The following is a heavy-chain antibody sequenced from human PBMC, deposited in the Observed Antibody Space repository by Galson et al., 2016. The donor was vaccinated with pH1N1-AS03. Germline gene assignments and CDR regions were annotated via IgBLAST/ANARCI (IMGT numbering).Heavy chain of an antibody. J-gene: IGHJ4*02. V-gene: IGHV3-33*01. D-gene: IGHD5-24*01. CDR1: GFTFRDYG. CDR3: ARDRPNYNVYLDS. Sequence: SLRLSCAASGFTFRDYGFHWVRQAPGKGLEWVAAIWYDGSNKNYVDSVKGRFIVSRDNSNDTLYLQMNSLRAEDTAVYYCARDRPNYNVYLDSWGQGILVTVSS. CDR2: IWYDGSNK.